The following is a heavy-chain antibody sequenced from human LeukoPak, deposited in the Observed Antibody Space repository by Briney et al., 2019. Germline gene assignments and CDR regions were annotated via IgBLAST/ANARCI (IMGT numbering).Heavy chain of an antibody. J-gene: IGHJ3*02. Sequence: GGSLRLSCAASGFTFSSYAMHWVRQAPGKGLEWVAVISYDGSNKYYADSVKGRFTISRDNSKNTLYLQMNSLRAEDTAVYYCARDKHRFLEWLGAFDIWGQGTMVTVSS. CDR2: ISYDGSNK. V-gene: IGHV3-30-3*01. CDR1: GFTFSSYA. CDR3: ARDKHRFLEWLGAFDI. D-gene: IGHD3-3*01.